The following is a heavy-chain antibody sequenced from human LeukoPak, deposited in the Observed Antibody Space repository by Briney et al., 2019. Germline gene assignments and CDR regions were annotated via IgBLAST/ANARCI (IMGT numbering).Heavy chain of an antibody. CDR1: GFTFSDYA. Sequence: GGSLRLSCKTSGFTFSDYAVSWVRQAPGKGLQWIGFISNKANGGKTAYAASVKFRFTISRDDSKPIVHMKMSSVKTAAAAVYYCSRFYSSGWASGAFDIWGQGTMVTVSS. CDR2: ISNKANGGKT. D-gene: IGHD3-22*01. V-gene: IGHV3-49*04. CDR3: SRFYSSGWASGAFDI. J-gene: IGHJ3*02.